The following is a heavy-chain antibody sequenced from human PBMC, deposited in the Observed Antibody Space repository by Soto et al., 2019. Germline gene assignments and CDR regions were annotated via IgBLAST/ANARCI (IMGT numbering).Heavy chain of an antibody. CDR1: GGSFSNGGYT. CDR3: AREMNDRGGSSFDS. J-gene: IGHJ4*02. V-gene: IGHV4-30-2*01. D-gene: IGHD3-22*01. CDR2: IYHSGRT. Sequence: SETLSLTCAVSGGSFSNGGYTWSWIRQPPGRGLEWIGHIYHSGRTFSNPSLKGRVTISEDRSKNQFSLNLSSVTAADTAVYYCAREMNDRGGSSFDSWGRGTLVTVSS.